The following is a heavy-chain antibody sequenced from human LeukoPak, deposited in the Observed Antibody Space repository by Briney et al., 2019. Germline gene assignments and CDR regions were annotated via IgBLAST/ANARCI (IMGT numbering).Heavy chain of an antibody. CDR2: IIPILGIA. J-gene: IGHJ5*02. V-gene: IGHV1-69*04. D-gene: IGHD1-26*01. Sequence: SVKVSCKASGGTFSSYAISWVRQAPGQGLEWMGRIIPILGIANYAQKFQGRVTITADKSTSTAYMELSSLRSEDTAVYYCARAVGANWFDPWGQGTLVTVSS. CDR3: ARAVGANWFDP. CDR1: GGTFSSYA.